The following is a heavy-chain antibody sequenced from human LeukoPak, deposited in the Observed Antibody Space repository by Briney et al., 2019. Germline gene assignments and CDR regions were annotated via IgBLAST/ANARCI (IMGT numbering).Heavy chain of an antibody. CDR1: GGSISSGSYY. CDR3: ASGPRGYFDY. J-gene: IGHJ4*02. Sequence: SETLSLTCTVSGGSISSGSYYWSWIRQPAGKGLEWIGRIYTSGSTNYNPSLKSRVTISVDTSKNQFSLKLGSVTAADTAVYYCASGPRGYFDYWGQGTLVTVSS. V-gene: IGHV4-61*02. CDR2: IYTSGST. D-gene: IGHD3-16*01.